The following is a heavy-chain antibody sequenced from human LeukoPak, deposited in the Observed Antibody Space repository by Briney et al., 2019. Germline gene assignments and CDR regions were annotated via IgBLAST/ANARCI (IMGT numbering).Heavy chain of an antibody. V-gene: IGHV3-21*04. D-gene: IGHD4-17*01. CDR1: GFTFSSYS. Sequence: GGSLRLSCAASGFTFSSYSMNWVRQAPGKGLEWVSSISSSSSYVYYADSVKGRFTISRDNSKNTLYLQMNSLRAEDTAVYYCATYGDYVFQYSDYWGQGTLVTVSS. CDR3: ATYGDYVFQYSDY. CDR2: ISSSSSYV. J-gene: IGHJ4*02.